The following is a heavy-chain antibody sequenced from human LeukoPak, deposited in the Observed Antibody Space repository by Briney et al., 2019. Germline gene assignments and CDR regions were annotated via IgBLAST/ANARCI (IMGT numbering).Heavy chain of an antibody. D-gene: IGHD1-26*01. CDR3: ARVSISGSFYFDY. V-gene: IGHV3-33*01. CDR1: GFTFSSYG. J-gene: IGHJ4*02. Sequence: GRSVRLSCAASGFTFSSYGMHGVRQAPGKGLEGVAVIWYDGSNKYYADSVKGRFTISRDNSKNTLYLQMDSLRAEDTAVYYCARVSISGSFYFDYWGQGTLVTVSS. CDR2: IWYDGSNK.